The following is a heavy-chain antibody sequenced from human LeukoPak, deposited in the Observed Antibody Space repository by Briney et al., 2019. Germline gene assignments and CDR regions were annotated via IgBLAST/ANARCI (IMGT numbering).Heavy chain of an antibody. CDR1: GGTFSSYA. Sequence: ASVEVSCKASGGTFSSYAISWVRQAPGQGLEWMGRIIPILGIANYAQKFQGRVTITADKSTSTAYMELSSLRSEDTAVYYCARDLGDGVVVPAATDNWFDPWGQGTLVTVSS. V-gene: IGHV1-69*04. CDR3: ARDLGDGVVVPAATDNWFDP. CDR2: IIPILGIA. D-gene: IGHD2-2*01. J-gene: IGHJ5*02.